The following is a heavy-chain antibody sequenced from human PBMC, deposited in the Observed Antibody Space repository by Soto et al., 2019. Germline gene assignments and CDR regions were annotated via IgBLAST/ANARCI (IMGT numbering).Heavy chain of an antibody. D-gene: IGHD6-6*01. CDR2: FYYRGTT. CDR3: ARLGGAARPLSAFDI. J-gene: IGHJ3*02. CDR1: SGSISDYY. V-gene: IGHV4-59*01. Sequence: SETLSLTCTVSSGSISDYYWSWIRHPPGKGLEWIGYFYYRGTTSYKSSLKSRATISGDPSKNQLSLKLSSVTAADTAVYYCARLGGAARPLSAFDIWGQGTMVTVSS.